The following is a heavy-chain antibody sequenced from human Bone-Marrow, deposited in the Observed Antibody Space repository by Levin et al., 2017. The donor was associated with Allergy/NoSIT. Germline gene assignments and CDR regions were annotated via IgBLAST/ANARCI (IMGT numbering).Heavy chain of an antibody. CDR2: VSESGATT. CDR3: AKGGWCDC. D-gene: IGHD2-8*01. J-gene: IGHJ4*02. Sequence: GGSLRLSCAASGFTFNKYAMNWVRQAPGKGLEWVSFVSESGATTNYADSVKGRFTISRDNSKNTLYLQMNSLRVEDTALYYCAKGGWCDCWGQGTLVTVSS. V-gene: IGHV3-23*01. CDR1: GFTFNKYA.